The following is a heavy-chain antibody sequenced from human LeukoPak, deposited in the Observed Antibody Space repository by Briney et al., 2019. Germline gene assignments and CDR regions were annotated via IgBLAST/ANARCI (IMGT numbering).Heavy chain of an antibody. D-gene: IGHD5-18*01. CDR3: ARGYSYGSYYFDY. V-gene: IGHV4-59*01. CDR1: GGSFSGYY. CDR2: IYYGGST. Sequence: SETLSLTCAVYGGSFSGYYWSWIRQPPGKGLEWIGYIYYGGSTNYNPSLKSRVTISVDTSKNQFSLKLSSVTAADTAVYYCARGYSYGSYYFDYWGQGTLVTVSS. J-gene: IGHJ4*02.